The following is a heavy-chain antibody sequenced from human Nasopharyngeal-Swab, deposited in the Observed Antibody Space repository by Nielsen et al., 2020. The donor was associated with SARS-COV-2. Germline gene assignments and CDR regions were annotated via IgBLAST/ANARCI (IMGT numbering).Heavy chain of an antibody. Sequence: GESLKISCKGSGSSFTSYWIGWVRQMPGKGLEWMGITYPGDSDTRYSPSFQGQVTISADKSISTAYLQWSSLKASDTAMYYCARRRYYDSSGYYHKSAFDIWGQGTMVTVSS. CDR2: TYPGDSDT. V-gene: IGHV5-51*01. CDR3: ARRRYYDSSGYYHKSAFDI. J-gene: IGHJ3*02. D-gene: IGHD3-22*01. CDR1: GSSFTSYW.